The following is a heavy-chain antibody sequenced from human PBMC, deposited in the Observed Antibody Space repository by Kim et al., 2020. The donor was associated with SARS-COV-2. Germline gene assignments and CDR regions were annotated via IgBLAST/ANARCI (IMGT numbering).Heavy chain of an antibody. CDR2: ISASGDTT. CDR1: GFNFSNYA. J-gene: IGHJ6*02. V-gene: IGHV3-23*01. CDR3: AKGDFWSGYPEGWGMDV. Sequence: GGSLRLSCAASGFNFSNYAMTWVRQAPGKGPEWVSVISASGDTTYYADFVKGRFTISKDNSKKTLYVQMNSLRVEDTAVYFCAKGDFWSGYPEGWGMDVWGQGTTVTVS. D-gene: IGHD3-3*01.